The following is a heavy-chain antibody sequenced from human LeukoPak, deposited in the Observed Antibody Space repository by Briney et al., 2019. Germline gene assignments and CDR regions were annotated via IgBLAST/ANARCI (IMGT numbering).Heavy chain of an antibody. CDR1: RVAPCGFY. Sequence: LQTLCPSRAVSRVAPCGFYTSSSPQPPGKGVEWSRGINHSGRTTYNPSPTSRVTTSVDTSKKQFSLKLCYVTAADTAVYYCATMAPASTIGDYLWGSYRSVYYFDYWGQGTLVTVSS. D-gene: IGHD3-16*02. V-gene: IGHV4-34*01. CDR3: ATMAPASTIGDYLWGSYRSVYYFDY. J-gene: IGHJ4*02. CDR2: INHSGRT.